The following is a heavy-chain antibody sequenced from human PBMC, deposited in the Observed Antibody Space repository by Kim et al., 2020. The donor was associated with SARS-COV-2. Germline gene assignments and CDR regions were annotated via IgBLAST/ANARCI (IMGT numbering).Heavy chain of an antibody. J-gene: IGHJ4*02. CDR2: INPNSGGT. V-gene: IGHV1-2*02. CDR1: GYTFTGYY. Sequence: ASVKVSCKASGYTFTGYYMHWVRQAPGQGLEWMGWINPNSGGTNYAQKFQGRVTMTRDTSISTAYMELSRLRSDDTAVYYCARVKAARRSFDFDYWGQGTLVTVSS. D-gene: IGHD6-6*01. CDR3: ARVKAARRSFDFDY.